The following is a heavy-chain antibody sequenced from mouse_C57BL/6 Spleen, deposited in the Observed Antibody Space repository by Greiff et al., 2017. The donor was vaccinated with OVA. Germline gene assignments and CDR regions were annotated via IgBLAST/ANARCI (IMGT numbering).Heavy chain of an antibody. J-gene: IGHJ4*01. V-gene: IGHV5-9-1*02. CDR2: ISSGGDYI. Sequence: EVQRVESGEGLVKPGGSLKLSCAASGFTFSSYAMSWVRQTPEKRLEWVAYISSGGDYIYYADTVKGRFTISRDNARNTLYLQMSSLKSEDTAMYYCTREKGMITTAYYYAMDYWGQGTSVTVSS. CDR1: GFTFSSYA. D-gene: IGHD2-4*01. CDR3: TREKGMITTAYYYAMDY.